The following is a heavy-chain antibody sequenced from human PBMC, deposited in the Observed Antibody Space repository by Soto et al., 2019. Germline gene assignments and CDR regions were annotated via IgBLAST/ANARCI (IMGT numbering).Heavy chain of an antibody. J-gene: IGHJ4*02. D-gene: IGHD2-21*01. CDR2: IYPGDSDA. V-gene: IGHV5-51*01. CDR1: GYTFSKYW. Sequence: ESLKISCKGSGYTFSKYWIGWVRQTPGKGLEWMGMIYPGDSDARYSPSFEGQVTFSVDKSINTAYLQWNSLKASDTAMYYCSRQGGESPTMTDYWGQAPLVSVS. CDR3: SRQGGESPTMTDY.